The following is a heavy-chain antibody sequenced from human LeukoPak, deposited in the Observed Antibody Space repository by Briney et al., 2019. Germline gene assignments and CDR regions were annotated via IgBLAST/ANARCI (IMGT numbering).Heavy chain of an antibody. CDR3: ARVRSLYDILTGYRPDYFDY. V-gene: IGHV4-34*01. D-gene: IGHD3-9*01. CDR2: IYYSGST. Sequence: SETLSLTCAVYGGSFSGYYWSWIRQPPGKGLEWIGSIYYSGSTYYNPSLKSRVTISVDTSKNQFSLKLSSVTAADTAVYYCARVRSLYDILTGYRPDYFDYWGQGTLVTVSS. CDR1: GGSFSGYY. J-gene: IGHJ4*02.